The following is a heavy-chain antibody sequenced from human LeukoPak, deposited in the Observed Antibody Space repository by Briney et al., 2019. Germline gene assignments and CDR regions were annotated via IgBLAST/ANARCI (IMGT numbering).Heavy chain of an antibody. CDR3: ARMYSSGYYGDYFDY. D-gene: IGHD5-12*01. CDR1: Y. J-gene: IGHJ4*02. CDR2: ISADAATV. Sequence: YMAWVRQPPGRGLEWISYISADAATVKYADSVEGRFTVSRDNTQNSIYLEMSSLRVDGTAVYYCARMYSSGYYGDYFDYWGQGNLVSVSS. V-gene: IGHV3-11*04.